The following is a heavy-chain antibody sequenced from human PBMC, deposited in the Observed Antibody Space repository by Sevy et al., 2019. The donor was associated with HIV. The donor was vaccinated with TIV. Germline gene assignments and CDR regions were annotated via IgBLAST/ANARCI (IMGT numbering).Heavy chain of an antibody. D-gene: IGHD3-10*01. J-gene: IGHJ4*02. CDR2: IRQGGGET. CDR1: GFTFGDYW. Sequence: GGSLRLSCAASGFTFGDYWLTWVRQVPGKGLEWVSNIRQGGGETYYADSVKGRFSISRDNAKNSLYLQMNSLRAEDTAVYSWARCEQDNYYHGGAVYYGFLFDHWGQGALVTVSS. CDR3: ARCEQDNYYHGGAVYYGFLFDH. V-gene: IGHV3-7*01.